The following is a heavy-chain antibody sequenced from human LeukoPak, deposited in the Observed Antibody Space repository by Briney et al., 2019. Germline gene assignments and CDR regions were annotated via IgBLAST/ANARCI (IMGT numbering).Heavy chain of an antibody. J-gene: IGHJ3*02. Sequence: PSETLSLTCTVSGGSISNYYWNWIRQPAGKGLEWIGRIYTSGSTDYNPSLKSRVTISVDTSKNHFSLKLSSVTAADTAVYYCARTEVDDAFDIWGQGTMVTVSS. CDR2: IYTSGST. V-gene: IGHV4-4*07. CDR1: GGSISNYY. CDR3: ARTEVDDAFDI.